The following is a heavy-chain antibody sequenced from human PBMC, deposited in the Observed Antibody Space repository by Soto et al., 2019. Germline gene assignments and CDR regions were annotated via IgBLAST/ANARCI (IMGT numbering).Heavy chain of an antibody. D-gene: IGHD2-2*01. V-gene: IGHV3-23*01. CDR3: AKERRGYCSSTSCYGAGNYYYYYGMDV. J-gene: IGHJ6*02. CDR2: ISGSGGST. CDR1: GFTFSSYA. Sequence: EVQLLESGGGLVQPGGSLRLSCAASGFTFSSYAMSWVRQAPGKGLEWVSAISGSGGSTYYADSVKGRFTISRDNSTNTLYLQMNSLRAEDTAVYYCAKERRGYCSSTSCYGAGNYYYYYGMDVWGQGITVTVSS.